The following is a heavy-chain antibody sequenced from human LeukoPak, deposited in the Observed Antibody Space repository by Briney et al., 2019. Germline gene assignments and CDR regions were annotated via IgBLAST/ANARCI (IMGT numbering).Heavy chain of an antibody. V-gene: IGHV3-30*02. D-gene: IGHD2-2*01. CDR2: IRYDGNNK. CDR3: AKIEGKYQLANVPGH. CDR1: GFTFSTYG. Sequence: GGSPKLSCAASGFTFSTYGMHWVRQAPGKGLEWVAFIRYDGNNKYYADFVKGRFTISRDNSKNTLYLHMTSLRTEDTAVYYCAKIEGKYQLANVPGHWGQGTLVTVSS. J-gene: IGHJ4*02.